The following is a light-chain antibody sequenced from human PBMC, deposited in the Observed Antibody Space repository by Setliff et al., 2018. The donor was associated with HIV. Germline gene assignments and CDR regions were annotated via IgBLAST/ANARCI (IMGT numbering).Light chain of an antibody. J-gene: IGKJ1*01. CDR2: WAS. CDR1: QSLLYRSVNKNV. V-gene: IGKV4-1*01. Sequence: DIVMTQSPDSLAVSLGERATIKCKSSQSLLYRSVNKNVLAWYQQKPGQPPKLLIYWASTQESGVPVRFSGSGSETDFTLTINSLQAEDVAVYYCQQYISVPTVGQGTKMDIK. CDR3: QQYISVPT.